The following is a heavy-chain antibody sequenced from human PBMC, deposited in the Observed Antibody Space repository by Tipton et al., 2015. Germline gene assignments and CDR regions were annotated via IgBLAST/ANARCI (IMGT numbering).Heavy chain of an antibody. Sequence: TLSLTCTVSGGSIDSYYWSWFRQSPGKGLEWIGDINDGGRTDYNPSLKSRVTISLDTSKNQFSLKLSSVTAADTAVYYCARALFYGGNTDWYFDLWGRGTLVTVS. CDR3: ARALFYGGNTDWYFDL. CDR1: GGSIDSYY. V-gene: IGHV4-34*01. CDR2: INDGGRT. J-gene: IGHJ2*01. D-gene: IGHD4-23*01.